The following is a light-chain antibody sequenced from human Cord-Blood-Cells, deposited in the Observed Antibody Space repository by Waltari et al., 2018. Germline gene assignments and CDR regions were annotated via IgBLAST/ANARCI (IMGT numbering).Light chain of an antibody. V-gene: IGLV2-23*01. CDR3: CSYAGSSTVV. J-gene: IGLJ2*01. CDR1: SSDVGSYNL. CDR2: EGS. Sequence: QSALTQPASVSGSPGQSITISCTGTSSDVGSYNLVSWYQQHPGKAPKLMIYEGSKRPSGVSNRSSGSKSGNTASLTISGLQAEDEADYYCCSYAGSSTVVFGGGTKLT.